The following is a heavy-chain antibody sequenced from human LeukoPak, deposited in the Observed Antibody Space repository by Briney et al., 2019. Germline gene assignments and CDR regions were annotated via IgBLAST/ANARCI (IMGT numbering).Heavy chain of an antibody. Sequence: GGSLRLSCAASGFTFSSYGMSWVRQAPGKGLEWVSAISGSGGSTYYADSVKGRFTISRDNAKNSLYLQMNSLRAEDTAVYYCATLLWFGELFFSWGQGTLVTVSS. CDR3: ATLLWFGELFFS. CDR1: GFTFSSYG. J-gene: IGHJ4*02. D-gene: IGHD3-10*01. CDR2: ISGSGGST. V-gene: IGHV3-23*01.